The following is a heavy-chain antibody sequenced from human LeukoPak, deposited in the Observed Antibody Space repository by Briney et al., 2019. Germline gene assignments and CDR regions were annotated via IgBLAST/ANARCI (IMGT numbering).Heavy chain of an antibody. CDR1: GFTFSDYA. V-gene: IGHV3-23*01. CDR3: ARDLNFWSSYSTRGFDY. CDR2: ISGGGDST. D-gene: IGHD3-3*01. Sequence: GGSLRLSCVASGFTFSDYAMTWVRQAPGKGLEWVSIISGGGDSTFYADSVKGRFTVSRDNSKNTLYLQMNSLRAEDTAVYYCARDLNFWSSYSTRGFDYWGQGTLVTVSS. J-gene: IGHJ4*01.